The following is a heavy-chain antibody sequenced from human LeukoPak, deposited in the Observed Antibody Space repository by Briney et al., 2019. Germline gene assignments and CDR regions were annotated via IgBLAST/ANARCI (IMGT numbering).Heavy chain of an antibody. Sequence: GGSLRLSCAASGFTFSSYEMNWVRQAPGKGLEWVSYISSSGSTIYYADSVKGRFTISRDNAKNSLYLQMNSLRAEDTAVYYCARSMGNYDFWSGYYQLGYFDYWGQGTLVTVSS. CDR1: GFTFSSYE. CDR3: ARSMGNYDFWSGYYQLGYFDY. D-gene: IGHD3-3*01. V-gene: IGHV3-48*03. J-gene: IGHJ4*02. CDR2: ISSSGSTI.